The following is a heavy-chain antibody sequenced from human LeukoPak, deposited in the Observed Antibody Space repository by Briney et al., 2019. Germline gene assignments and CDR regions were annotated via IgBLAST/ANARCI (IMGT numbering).Heavy chain of an antibody. D-gene: IGHD2-21*02. J-gene: IGHJ4*02. V-gene: IGHV4-34*01. Sequence: SETLSLTCAVYGGSFSGYYWSWIRQPPGKGLEWIGEINHSGSTNYNPSLKSRVTISVDTSKNQFSLKLSSVTAADTAVYYCARGLGYCGGDCSQNFDYWGQGTLVTVSS. CDR2: INHSGST. CDR1: GGSFSGYY. CDR3: ARGLGYCGGDCSQNFDY.